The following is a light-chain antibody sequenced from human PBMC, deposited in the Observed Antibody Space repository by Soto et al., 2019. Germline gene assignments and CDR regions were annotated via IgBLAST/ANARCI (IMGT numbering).Light chain of an antibody. CDR2: SVT. CDR3: SSCTSSSTLV. J-gene: IGLJ3*02. CDR1: TSDIGGYNC. V-gene: IGLV2-14*01. Sequence: QSALTQPASVSGSPGQSITISCTGTTSDIGGYNCVSWYQQHPGKAPQVMIYSVTNRPSGVSNRFSGSKSGYTASLTISGLQAEDEADYYWSSCTSSSTLVFGGGTKLTVL.